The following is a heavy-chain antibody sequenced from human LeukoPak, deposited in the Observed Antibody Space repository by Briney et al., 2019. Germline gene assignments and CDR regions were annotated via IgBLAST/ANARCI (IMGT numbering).Heavy chain of an antibody. Sequence: SETLSLTCTVSGGSISSYYWSWIRQPPGKGLEWIGYIYYSGSTNYNPSLKSRVTISVDTSKNQFSLKLSSVTAADTAVYYCARGSTRGYSYGYYYYYGMDVWGQGTTVTVSS. J-gene: IGHJ6*02. V-gene: IGHV4-59*12. CDR2: IYYSGST. CDR3: ARGSTRGYSYGYYYYYGMDV. D-gene: IGHD5-18*01. CDR1: GGSISSYY.